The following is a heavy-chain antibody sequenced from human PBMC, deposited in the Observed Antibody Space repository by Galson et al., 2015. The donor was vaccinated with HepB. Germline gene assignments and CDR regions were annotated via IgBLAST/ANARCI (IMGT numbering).Heavy chain of an antibody. J-gene: IGHJ4*02. CDR3: AKGSARWVVGLDY. V-gene: IGHV3-30*18. CDR1: GFTFSSYG. Sequence: SLRLSCAASGFTFSSYGMHWVRQAPGKGLEWVAVISYDGSNKYYADSVKGRFTISRDNSKNTLYLQMNSLRAEDTAVYYCAKGSARWVVGLDYWGQGTLVTVSS. CDR2: ISYDGSNK. D-gene: IGHD2-15*01.